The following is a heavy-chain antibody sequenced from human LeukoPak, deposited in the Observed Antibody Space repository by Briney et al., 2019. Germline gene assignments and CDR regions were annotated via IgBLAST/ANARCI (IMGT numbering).Heavy chain of an antibody. CDR1: GFTFSSYA. J-gene: IGHJ3*02. CDR3: ARVPLPAAVRYDFWSGYSHDAFDI. CDR2: ISYDGSNK. V-gene: IGHV3-30-3*01. D-gene: IGHD3-3*01. Sequence: GRSLRLSCAASGFTFSSYAMHWVRQAPGKGLEWVAVISYDGSNKYYADSVKGRFTISRDNSKNTLYLPMNSLRAEDTAVYYCARVPLPAAVRYDFWSGYSHDAFDIWGQGTMVTVSS.